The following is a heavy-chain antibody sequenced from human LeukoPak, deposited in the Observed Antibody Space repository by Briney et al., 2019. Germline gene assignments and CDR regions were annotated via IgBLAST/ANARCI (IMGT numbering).Heavy chain of an antibody. CDR2: INWNGGST. Sequence: QTGGSLRLSCAASGFTFDDYGMSWVRQAPGKGLEWVSGINWNGGSTGYADSVKGRFTISRDNAKNSLYLQMNSLRAEDTALYYCARVVDGYNSDYWGQGTLVTVSS. J-gene: IGHJ4*02. D-gene: IGHD5-24*01. V-gene: IGHV3-20*04. CDR1: GFTFDDYG. CDR3: ARVVDGYNSDY.